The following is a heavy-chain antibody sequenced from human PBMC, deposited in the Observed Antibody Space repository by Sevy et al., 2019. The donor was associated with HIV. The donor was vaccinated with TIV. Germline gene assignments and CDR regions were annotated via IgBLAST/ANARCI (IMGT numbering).Heavy chain of an antibody. CDR3: ERSYSSSWYILYYFEY. CDR2: IGSSNSYI. V-gene: IGHV3-21*01. D-gene: IGHD6-13*01. Sequence: GGSLRLSCAASGFSFSSYSVSWVRQAPGKGLEWVASIGSSNSYIYYADSVKGRFTISRDNAKNSLFLHMNTLRAEDTAVYYCERSYSSSWYILYYFEYWGQGTPVTVSS. J-gene: IGHJ4*02. CDR1: GFSFSSYS.